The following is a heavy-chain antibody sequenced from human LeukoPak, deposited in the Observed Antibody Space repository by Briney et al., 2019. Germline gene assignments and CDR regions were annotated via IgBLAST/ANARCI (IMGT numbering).Heavy chain of an antibody. J-gene: IGHJ4*02. D-gene: IGHD3-22*01. V-gene: IGHV3-20*01. CDR3: ARYSDYYDSSGYYYDY. CDR2: INWNGGST. CDR1: GFTFDDYG. Sequence: GGSLRLSRAASGFTFDDYGMSWVRQAPGKGLEWVSGINWNGGSTGYADSVKGRFTISRDNAKNSLYLQMNSLRAEDTALYHCARYSDYYDSSGYYYDYWGQGTLVTVSS.